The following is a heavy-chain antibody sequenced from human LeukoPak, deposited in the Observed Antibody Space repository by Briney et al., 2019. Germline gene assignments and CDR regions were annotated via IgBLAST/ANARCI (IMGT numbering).Heavy chain of an antibody. CDR2: IYATGST. CDR1: GGSISSGSYY. V-gene: IGHV4-61*02. Sequence: SETLSLTCTVSGGSISSGSYYWSWIRQPAGKGLEWIGRIYATGSTNYNPSLKSRVTISVYTSTNQSSLKLSSVTAADTAVYYCARDPHPKHYYGSGSYPPRSMDVWGQGTTVTVSS. J-gene: IGHJ6*02. CDR3: ARDPHPKHYYGSGSYPPRSMDV. D-gene: IGHD3-10*01.